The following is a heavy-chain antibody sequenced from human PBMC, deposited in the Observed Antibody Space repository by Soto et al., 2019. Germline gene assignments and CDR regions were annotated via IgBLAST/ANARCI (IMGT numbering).Heavy chain of an antibody. J-gene: IGHJ4*02. CDR1: GLTFTDAW. CDR3: SSGMAAGTY. V-gene: IGHV3-15*07. D-gene: IGHD6-13*01. CDR2: IKSKSAGVTD. Sequence: EVQLVESGGGLVTPGGSLRLSCAVSGLTFTDAWMNWMRQAPGKGQEWVGRIKSKSAGVTDDYAAAVTDRFTMPRDDSKNMLYLQMNSPKTADSAVYYRSSGMAAGTYWGQGTLVTVSS.